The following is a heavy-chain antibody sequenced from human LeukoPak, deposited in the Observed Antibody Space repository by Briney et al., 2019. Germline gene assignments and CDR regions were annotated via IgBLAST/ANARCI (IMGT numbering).Heavy chain of an antibody. CDR1: GYTLTELS. D-gene: IGHD6-19*01. V-gene: IGHV1-24*01. CDR2: FDPEDGAT. Sequence: ASVKASCKVSGYTLTELSMHWVRQAPGKGLEWMGGFDPEDGATIYAQKFQGRVTMAEDTSTDTAYMELSSLRSEDTAVYYCATASGPPQVAGNGAFDIWGQGTMVTVSS. CDR3: ATASGPPQVAGNGAFDI. J-gene: IGHJ3*02.